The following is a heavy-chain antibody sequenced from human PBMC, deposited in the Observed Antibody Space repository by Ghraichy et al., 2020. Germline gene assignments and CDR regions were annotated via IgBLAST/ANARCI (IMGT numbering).Heavy chain of an antibody. CDR1: GFTVSSNY. J-gene: IGHJ4*02. Sequence: GESLNISCAASGFTVSSNYMSWVRQAPGKGLEWVSIIYSGFTTYYSDSVKGRFTISRDNSKNTLSLQMNRLRAEDTAVYYCARGTTVTRVGDFWGQGTLVTVSS. D-gene: IGHD4-17*01. CDR3: ARGTTVTRVGDF. CDR2: IYSGFTT. V-gene: IGHV3-66*01.